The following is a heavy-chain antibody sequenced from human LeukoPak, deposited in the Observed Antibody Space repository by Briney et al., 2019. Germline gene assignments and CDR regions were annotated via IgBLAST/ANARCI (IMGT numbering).Heavy chain of an antibody. D-gene: IGHD3-22*01. V-gene: IGHV1-2*02. J-gene: IGHJ4*02. Sequence: ASVKVSCTASGYTFTGYYMHWVRQAPGQGLEWMGWINPNSGGTNYAQKFQGRVTMTRDTSISTAYMELSRLRSDDTAVYYCARGGSYYYDSSGYYPPDFDYWGQGTLVTVSS. CDR1: GYTFTGYY. CDR3: ARGGSYYYDSSGYYPPDFDY. CDR2: INPNSGGT.